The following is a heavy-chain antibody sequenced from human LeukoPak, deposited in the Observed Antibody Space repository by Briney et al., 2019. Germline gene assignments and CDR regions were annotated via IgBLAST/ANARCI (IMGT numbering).Heavy chain of an antibody. CDR2: ISAYNSAYNGNT. CDR1: GYTFINYG. CDR3: AREYCSGGSCYSDH. D-gene: IGHD2-15*01. Sequence: GASVKVSCKASGYTFINYGITWVRQAPGQGLEWMGWISAYNSAYNGNTHYAQKLQGRVTMTTDTSTNTGYMELSSLRSEDTAVYYCAREYCSGGSCYSDHWGQGTLVTVSS. V-gene: IGHV1-18*01. J-gene: IGHJ4*02.